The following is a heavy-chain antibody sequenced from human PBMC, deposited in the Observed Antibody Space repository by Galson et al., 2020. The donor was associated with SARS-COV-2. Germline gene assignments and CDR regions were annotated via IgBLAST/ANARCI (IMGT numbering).Heavy chain of an antibody. V-gene: IGHV4-59*11. CDR3: ARAFNGLRGTRFDP. J-gene: IGHJ5*02. Sequence: SETLSLICTVSGASISSHYWSWIRQPPGKGLEWIAYIDYSGTTTCNPSLKSRVTILVDTSKNQFSLKLTSVTAADTAVYYCARAFNGLRGTRFDPWGQGTLVTVSS. D-gene: IGHD1-1*01. CDR2: IDYSGTT. CDR1: GASISSHY.